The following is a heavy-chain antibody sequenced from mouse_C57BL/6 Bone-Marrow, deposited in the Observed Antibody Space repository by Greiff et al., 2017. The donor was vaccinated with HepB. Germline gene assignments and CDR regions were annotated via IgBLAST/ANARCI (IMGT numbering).Heavy chain of an antibody. CDR2: ISSGGSYT. Sequence: DVMLVESGGDLVKPGGSLKLSCAASGFTFSSYGMSWVRQTPDKRLEWVATISSGGSYTYYPDSVKGRVTISRDNAKNTLYLQMSSLKSEDTAMYYCARQSNYDAMDYWGQGTSVTVSS. J-gene: IGHJ4*01. D-gene: IGHD2-5*01. V-gene: IGHV5-6*02. CDR1: GFTFSSYG. CDR3: ARQSNYDAMDY.